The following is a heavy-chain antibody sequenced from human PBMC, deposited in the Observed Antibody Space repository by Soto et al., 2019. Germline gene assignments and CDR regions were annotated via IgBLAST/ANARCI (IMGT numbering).Heavy chain of an antibody. Sequence: QVQLVESGGGLVKPGGSLRLSCAASGFTFSDYYRSWIRQAPGKGLEWISYISSSAITIHYADSVKGRFTVSRDNAKNSLYLQMNSLRAEDTAVYYCARARTGMYYFDYWGQGTLVTVSS. J-gene: IGHJ4*02. CDR1: GFTFSDYY. CDR2: ISSSAITI. D-gene: IGHD1-1*01. V-gene: IGHV3-11*01. CDR3: ARARTGMYYFDY.